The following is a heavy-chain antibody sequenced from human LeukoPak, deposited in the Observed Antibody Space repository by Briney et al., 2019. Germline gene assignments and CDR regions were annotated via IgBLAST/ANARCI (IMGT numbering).Heavy chain of an antibody. Sequence: ASVKVSCKASGYTFTSYDINWVRQATGQGLGWMGSMNPNSGNTGYAQKFQGRVTMTRNTSISTAYMELSSLRSEDTAVYYCARAYGSGSYQGPFDYWGQGTLVTVSS. D-gene: IGHD3-10*01. V-gene: IGHV1-8*01. CDR2: MNPNSGNT. CDR3: ARAYGSGSYQGPFDY. CDR1: GYTFTSYD. J-gene: IGHJ4*02.